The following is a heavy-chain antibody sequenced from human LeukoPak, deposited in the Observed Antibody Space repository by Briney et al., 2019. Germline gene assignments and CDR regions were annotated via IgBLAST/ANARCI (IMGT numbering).Heavy chain of an antibody. CDR1: GFTFSSYG. Sequence: PGGSLRLSCAASGFTFSSYGLHWVRQAPGKGLEWVAFIRYDGSNKYYADSVKGRFTISRDNSKNTLYVQMNSLRAEDTAVYYCAKEGVWFGELLSGGSYIDYWGQGTLVTVSS. CDR2: IRYDGSNK. J-gene: IGHJ4*02. D-gene: IGHD3-10*01. V-gene: IGHV3-30*02. CDR3: AKEGVWFGELLSGGSYIDY.